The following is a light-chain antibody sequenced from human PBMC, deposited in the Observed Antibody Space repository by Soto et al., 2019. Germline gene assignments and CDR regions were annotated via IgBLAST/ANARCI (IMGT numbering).Light chain of an antibody. CDR3: QQYNTWGT. Sequence: EIVMTQSPATLPVSPGERATLSCRASQSVSSNLAWYQQKPGQPPRLLIFGASTRATGIPARFSGSGSGTEFTLTISSLQSEDFAVYYCQQYNTWGTFGQGTKVDIK. CDR1: QSVSSN. CDR2: GAS. J-gene: IGKJ1*01. V-gene: IGKV3-15*01.